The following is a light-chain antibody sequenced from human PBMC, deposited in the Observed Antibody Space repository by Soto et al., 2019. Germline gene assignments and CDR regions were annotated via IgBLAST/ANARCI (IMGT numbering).Light chain of an antibody. J-gene: IGKJ2*01. CDR2: DAS. CDR1: QSISSW. CDR3: QQYYSYSNT. Sequence: DIRMTQPPSTVSASVGDRVIITCRASQSISSWLAWYQQQPGKAPKLLIYDASSLESGVPSRFSGSGSGTEFTLTISSLQPDDFATYYRQQYYSYSNTFGQGTKVDIK. V-gene: IGKV1-5*01.